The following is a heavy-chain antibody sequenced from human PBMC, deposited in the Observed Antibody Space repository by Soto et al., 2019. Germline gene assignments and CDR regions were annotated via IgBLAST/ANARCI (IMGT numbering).Heavy chain of an antibody. J-gene: IGHJ5*02. CDR3: ARGRKSADIVLMVYAGSWFDP. V-gene: IGHV4-34*01. D-gene: IGHD2-8*01. CDR2: INHSGST. Sequence: SETLSLTCAVYGGSFSGYYWSWIRQPPGKGLEWIGEINHSGSTNYNPSLKSRVTISVDTSKNQFSLKLSSVTAADTAVYYCARGRKSADIVLMVYAGSWFDPWGQGTLVTVSS. CDR1: GGSFSGYY.